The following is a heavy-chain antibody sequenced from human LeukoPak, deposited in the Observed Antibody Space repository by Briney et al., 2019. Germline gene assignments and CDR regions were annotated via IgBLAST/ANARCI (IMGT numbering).Heavy chain of an antibody. J-gene: IGHJ3*02. CDR2: IAYDGSKI. CDR3: ARGGRFGERAAFDI. CDR1: GFTFSNYD. V-gene: IGHV3-30-3*01. Sequence: GGSLRLSCAASGFTFSNYDIHRVRQAPGKGLEWVTVIAYDGSKIYYADSVKGRFTISRDNSQNPLYLQMNSLRAEDTAIYYCARGGRFGERAAFDIWGQGTMVTVSS. D-gene: IGHD3-10*01.